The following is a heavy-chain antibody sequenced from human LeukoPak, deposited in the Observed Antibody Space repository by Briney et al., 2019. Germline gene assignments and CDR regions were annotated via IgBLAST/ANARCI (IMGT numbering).Heavy chain of an antibody. D-gene: IGHD3-10*01. J-gene: IGHJ4*02. Sequence: SETLSLTCAVYGGSFSGYYWSWIRQPPGKGLEWIGEINHSGSTNYNPSLKSRVTISVDTSKNQFSLKLSSVTAADTALYYCARLGPGGHGEFDYWGQGTLVTVSS. V-gene: IGHV4-34*01. CDR1: GGSFSGYY. CDR2: INHSGST. CDR3: ARLGPGGHGEFDY.